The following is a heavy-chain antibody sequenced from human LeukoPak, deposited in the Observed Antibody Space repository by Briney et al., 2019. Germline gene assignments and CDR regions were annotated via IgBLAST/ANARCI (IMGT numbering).Heavy chain of an antibody. CDR3: ARVSAAAGSTWFDP. CDR2: IYYSGTT. CDR1: GGSISSYY. D-gene: IGHD6-13*01. Sequence: SETLSLTCTVSGGSISSYYWSWIRQPPGKGLEWIGYIYYSGTTNYNSSLKSRATISVDTSKNQFSLKLSSVTAADTAVYYCARVSAAAGSTWFDPWGQGTLVTVSS. J-gene: IGHJ5*02. V-gene: IGHV4-59*01.